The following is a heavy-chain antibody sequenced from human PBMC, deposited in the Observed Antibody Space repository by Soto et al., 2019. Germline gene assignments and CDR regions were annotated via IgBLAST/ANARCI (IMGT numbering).Heavy chain of an antibody. CDR2: IRSKAYGGTT. V-gene: IGHV3-49*03. D-gene: IGHD2-21*02. CDR1: GFTFGDYA. CDR3: TRDGGATYCGGDCYSPFYYYYGMDV. J-gene: IGHJ6*02. Sequence: GSLRLSCTASGFTFGDYAMSWFRQAPGKGLEWVGFIRSKAYGGTTEYAASVKGRFTISRDDSKSIAYLQMNSLKTEDTAVYYCTRDGGATYCGGDCYSPFYYYYGMDVWGQGTTVTVSS.